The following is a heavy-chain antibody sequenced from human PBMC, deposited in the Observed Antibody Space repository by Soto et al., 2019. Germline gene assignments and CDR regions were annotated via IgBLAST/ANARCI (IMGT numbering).Heavy chain of an antibody. J-gene: IGHJ3*02. CDR3: AREESWYSSVTALNDAFDI. V-gene: IGHV1-18*01. Sequence: ASVKVSCKASGYTFTSYGISWVRQAPGQGLEWMGWISAYNGNTNYAQKLQGRVTMTTDTSTSTAYMELRSLRSDDTAVYSCAREESWYSSVTALNDAFDIWGQGTMVTVSS. D-gene: IGHD6-19*01. CDR1: GYTFTSYG. CDR2: ISAYNGNT.